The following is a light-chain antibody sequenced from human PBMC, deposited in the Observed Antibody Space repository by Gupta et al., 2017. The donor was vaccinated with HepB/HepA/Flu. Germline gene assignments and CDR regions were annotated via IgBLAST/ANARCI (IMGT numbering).Light chain of an antibody. CDR1: NSNIGAAYN. CDR2: DNN. V-gene: IGLV1-40*01. J-gene: IGLJ2*01. CDR3: QSYDSSRSGDVV. Sequence: QSVLTQPPSVSGAPGQRVTISCTGSNSNIGAAYNVHWYQQLPGTAPKLLMYDNNKRPSGVPDRFSGSKSGTSASLAITGLQAEDEADYYCQSYDSSRSGDVVFGGGTKLTVL.